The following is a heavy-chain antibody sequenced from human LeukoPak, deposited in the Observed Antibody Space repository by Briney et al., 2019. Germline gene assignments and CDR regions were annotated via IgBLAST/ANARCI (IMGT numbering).Heavy chain of an antibody. CDR2: IRYDGSNK. V-gene: IGHV3-30*02. Sequence: PGGSLRLSCAASGFTFSSYGMHWVRQAPGKGLEWVAFIRYDGSNKYYADSVKGRFTISRDNAKNSLYLQMNSLRAEDTAVYYCARVAVYSTDDAFDIWGQGTMVTVSS. J-gene: IGHJ3*02. D-gene: IGHD6-13*01. CDR1: GFTFSSYG. CDR3: ARVAVYSTDDAFDI.